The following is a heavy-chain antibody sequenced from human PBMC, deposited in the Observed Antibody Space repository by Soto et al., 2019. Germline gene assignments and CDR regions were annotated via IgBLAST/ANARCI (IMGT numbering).Heavy chain of an antibody. CDR3: ARESYYYDSSAGIYYFDY. J-gene: IGHJ4*02. Sequence: QVQLQESGPGLVKPSETLSLTCTVSGGSVSSGSYYWSWIRQPPGKGLEWIGHIYYSGSTNYNPSLKSRVTISVDTSKNQFSLKLSSVTGADTAVYYCARESYYYDSSAGIYYFDYWGQGTLVTVSS. CDR1: GGSVSSGSYY. V-gene: IGHV4-61*01. D-gene: IGHD3-22*01. CDR2: IYYSGST.